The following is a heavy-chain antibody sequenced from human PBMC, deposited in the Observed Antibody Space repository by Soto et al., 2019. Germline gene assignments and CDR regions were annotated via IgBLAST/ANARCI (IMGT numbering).Heavy chain of an antibody. CDR3: ARAPSITMVRGVHPLYYFDY. V-gene: IGHV4-34*01. CDR1: GGSFSGYY. Sequence: PSETLSLTCAVYGGSFSGYYWSWIRQPPGKGLEWIGEINHSGSTNYNPSLKSRVTISVDTSKNQFSLKLSSVTAADTAVYYCARAPSITMVRGVHPLYYFDYWGKGTLVAVSS. CDR2: INHSGST. D-gene: IGHD3-10*01. J-gene: IGHJ4*02.